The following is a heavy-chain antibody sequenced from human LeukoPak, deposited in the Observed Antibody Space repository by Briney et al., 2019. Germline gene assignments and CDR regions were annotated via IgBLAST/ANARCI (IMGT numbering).Heavy chain of an antibody. D-gene: IGHD6-19*01. CDR2: ISLNGEAT. CDR1: GFTFSGFA. J-gene: IGHJ4*02. Sequence: GGSLRLSCAASGFTFSGFAMSWVRRTPGKGLEWISAISLNGEATWYADSVKGRFTISRDNSKNTLYLQLTSLRAEDTAVYYCAQGFSSGWYPYWGQGSLVSVSS. CDR3: AQGFSSGWYPY. V-gene: IGHV3-23*01.